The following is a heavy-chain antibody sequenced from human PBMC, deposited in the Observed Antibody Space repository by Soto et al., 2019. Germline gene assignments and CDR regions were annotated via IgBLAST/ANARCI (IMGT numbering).Heavy chain of an antibody. CDR2: ISGSGGST. Sequence: GGSLRLSCAASGFTFSSYAMSWVRQAPGKGLEWVSAISGSGGSTYYADSVKGRFTISRDNSKNTLYLQMNSLRAEDTAVYYCANTYYGSGSYYKAFDIWGQGTMVTVSS. CDR3: ANTYYGSGSYYKAFDI. D-gene: IGHD3-10*01. CDR1: GFTFSSYA. J-gene: IGHJ3*02. V-gene: IGHV3-23*01.